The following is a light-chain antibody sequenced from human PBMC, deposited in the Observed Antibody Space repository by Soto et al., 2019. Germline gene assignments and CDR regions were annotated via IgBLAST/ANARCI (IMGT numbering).Light chain of an antibody. CDR3: QAWDSITALNV. Sequence: SYELTQPPSVSVSPGQTASITCSGDNLGNKYACWYQQKPGQSPVLVIYQDTKRPSGIPERFSGSNSGNTATLTITGTQAMDEADYYCQAWDSITALNVFGTGTKLTVL. CDR1: NLGNKY. J-gene: IGLJ1*01. V-gene: IGLV3-1*01. CDR2: QDT.